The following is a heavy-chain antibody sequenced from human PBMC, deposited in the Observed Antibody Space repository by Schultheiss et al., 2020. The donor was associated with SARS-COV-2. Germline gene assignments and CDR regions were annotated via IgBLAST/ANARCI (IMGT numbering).Heavy chain of an antibody. CDR1: GFSLSNARMG. V-gene: IGHV2-5*02. CDR2: IYWDDDK. Sequence: SGPTLVKPTETLTLTCTVSGFSLSNARMGVSWIRQPPGKALEWLAHIYWDDDKRYSPSLKSRLTITKDTSKNQVVLTMTNMDPVDTATYYCARTIKRITMIVEADYWGQGTLVTVSS. CDR3: ARTIKRITMIVEADY. D-gene: IGHD3-22*01. J-gene: IGHJ4*02.